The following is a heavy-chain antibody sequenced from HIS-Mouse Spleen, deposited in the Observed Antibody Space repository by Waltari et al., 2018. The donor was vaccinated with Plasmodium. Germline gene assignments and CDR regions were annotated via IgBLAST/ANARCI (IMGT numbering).Heavy chain of an antibody. V-gene: IGHV4-34*01. CDR3: ARGRVLGTSSGYFDL. D-gene: IGHD3-10*01. J-gene: IGHJ2*01. CDR1: GGSFSGYS. Sequence: QVQLQQWGAGLLKPSEALSLTSAVYGGSFSGYSWSWIRQPPGKGLEWIGEINHSGRTNYNPSLKSRVTISVDTSKNQFSLKLSSVTAADTAVYYCARGRVLGTSSGYFDLWGRGTLVTVSS. CDR2: INHSGRT.